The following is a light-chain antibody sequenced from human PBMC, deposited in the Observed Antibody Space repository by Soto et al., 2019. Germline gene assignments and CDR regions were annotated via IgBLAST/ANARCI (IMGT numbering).Light chain of an antibody. CDR3: TSYAGGNNV. CDR2: EVN. J-gene: IGLJ1*01. V-gene: IGLV2-8*01. Sequence: QSALTQPPSASGSPGQSVTISCTGTSSDVGGYNYVSWYQQHPGKVPKLMVYEVNKWPSGVPDRFSGSKSGNTASLTVAGLQAEDEADDYCTSYAGGNNVFGTGTKVTVL. CDR1: SSDVGGYNY.